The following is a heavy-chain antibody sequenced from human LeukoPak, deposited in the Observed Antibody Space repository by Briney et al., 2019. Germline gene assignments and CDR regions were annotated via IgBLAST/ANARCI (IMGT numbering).Heavy chain of an antibody. CDR2: INPNSGGT. CDR3: ARVADVLLWFGELFD. CDR1: GYTFTGYY. J-gene: IGHJ4*02. Sequence: ASVKVSCKASGYTFTGYYMHWVRQAPGQGLEWMGWINPNSGGTNYAQKFQGRVTMTRDTSTSTAYMELRSLRSDDTAVYYCARVADVLLWFGELFDWGQGTLVTVSS. D-gene: IGHD3-10*01. V-gene: IGHV1-2*02.